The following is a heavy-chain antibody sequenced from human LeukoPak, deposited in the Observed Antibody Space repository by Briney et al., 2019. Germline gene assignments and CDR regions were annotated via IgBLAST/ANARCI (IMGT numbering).Heavy chain of an antibody. D-gene: IGHD3-3*01. J-gene: IGHJ4*02. CDR3: ARDEGSSDFWSGYYPPHLDY. CDR1: GFTFSSYS. CDR2: ISSSSSYI. V-gene: IGHV3-21*01. Sequence: PGGSLRLSCAASGFTFSSYSMNWIRQAPGKGLEWLSSISSSSSYIYYADSVKGRFTISRANAKNSLYLQMNSLRAEDTAVYYCARDEGSSDFWSGYYPPHLDYWGQGTLVTVSS.